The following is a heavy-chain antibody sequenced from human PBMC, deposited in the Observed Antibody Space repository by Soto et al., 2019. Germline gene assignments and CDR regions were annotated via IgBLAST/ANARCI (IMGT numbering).Heavy chain of an antibody. V-gene: IGHV1-2*02. D-gene: IGHD6-13*01. J-gene: IGHJ6*02. CDR1: GYTFTGYY. CDR3: ARSWVEQQLVFDYYYGMDV. Sequence: ASVKVSCKASGYTFTGYYMHWVRQAPGQGLEWMGWINPNSGGTNYAQKLQGRVTMTTDTSTSTAYMELRSLRSDDTAVYYCARSWVEQQLVFDYYYGMDVWGQGTTVTVSS. CDR2: INPNSGGT.